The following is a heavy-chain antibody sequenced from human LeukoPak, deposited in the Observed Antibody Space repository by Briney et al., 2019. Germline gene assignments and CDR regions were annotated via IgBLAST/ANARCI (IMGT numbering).Heavy chain of an antibody. CDR3: AKDAAGPEY. V-gene: IGHV3-23*01. CDR1: GLTFSDYS. CDR2: ISAGGAST. J-gene: IGHJ4*02. Sequence: GGSLRLSCAASGLTFSDYSMTWVRQAPGKGLFWVSGISAGGASTYYADSVKGRFSISRDNSRNTLYLQMNSLRAEGTAVYYCAKDAAGPEYWGQGTLVTVSS. D-gene: IGHD6-13*01.